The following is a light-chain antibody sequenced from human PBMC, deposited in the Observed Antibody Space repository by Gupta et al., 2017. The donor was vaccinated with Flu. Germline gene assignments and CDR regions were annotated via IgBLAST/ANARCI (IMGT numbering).Light chain of an antibody. V-gene: IGKV2-28*01. Sequence: VMTQSPLALSVTPGEAASISCRSSQSLLHINGYNYLDWYLQKPGQPPQLLMYLASNRASGVPDRFSGSGSGTIFTLKISRVEAEDVGIYYCMQALQTPMTFGQGTKVEIK. CDR3: MQALQTPMT. CDR1: QSLLHINGYNY. CDR2: LAS. J-gene: IGKJ1*01.